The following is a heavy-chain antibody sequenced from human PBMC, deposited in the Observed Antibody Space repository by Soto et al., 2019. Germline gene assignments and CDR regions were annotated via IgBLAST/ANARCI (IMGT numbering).Heavy chain of an antibody. CDR3: ARLDYYDSSGLDAFDI. J-gene: IGHJ3*02. CDR2: INAGNGNT. Sequence: ASVKVSCKASGHTFPSYAIHWVRQAPGQRLEWTGWINAGNGNTKYSQKLQGRVTITRDTSASTAYMELSSLRSEDTAVYYCARLDYYDSSGLDAFDIWGQGTMVTVSS. D-gene: IGHD3-22*01. CDR1: GHTFPSYA. V-gene: IGHV1-3*01.